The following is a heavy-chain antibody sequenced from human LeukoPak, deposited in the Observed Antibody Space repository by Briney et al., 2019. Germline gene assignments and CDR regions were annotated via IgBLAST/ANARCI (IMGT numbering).Heavy chain of an antibody. Sequence: GGSLRLSCAASGFTFNTYSMNWVRQAPGKGLEWISYISATSSAKHYADSVKGRFTISRDNAQNSLYLQMNSLRDEDTAVYYCARVSFDYWGQGSLVTVSS. J-gene: IGHJ4*02. CDR2: ISATSSAK. V-gene: IGHV3-48*02. CDR1: GFTFNTYS. CDR3: ARVSFDY.